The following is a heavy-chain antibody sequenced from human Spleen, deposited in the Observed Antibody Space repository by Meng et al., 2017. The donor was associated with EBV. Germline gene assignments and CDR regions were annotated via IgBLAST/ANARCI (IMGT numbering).Heavy chain of an antibody. V-gene: IGHV7-4-1*02. CDR3: ARDEFASAGTLVWFDP. D-gene: IGHD6-13*01. Sequence: HEQLVTAVTYVQKPGALLKCDLKASGYTVTSYDVHWVRQAPGQGLEWMGWINTNTGNPTYAKGFRGRFVFSLDTSVSTVYLQISNLKAEDTAVYYCARDEFASAGTLVWFDPWGQGTLVTVSS. CDR1: GYTVTSYD. CDR2: INTNTGNP. J-gene: IGHJ5*02.